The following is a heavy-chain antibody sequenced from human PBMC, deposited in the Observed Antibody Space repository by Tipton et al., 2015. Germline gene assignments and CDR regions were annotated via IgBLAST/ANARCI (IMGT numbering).Heavy chain of an antibody. CDR1: GVTTRTHG. J-gene: IGHJ4*02. Sequence: QLVQSGGGVVQPGSSLRLSCAASGVTTRTHGMHWVRQAPGKGLEWVAVISYDGSVKHYGGSVRGRFSISRDNSKNTLYLQMNSLRAEDTAVYYCAKVSNFWTKYYYDYWGQGTLVTVSS. V-gene: IGHV3-30*18. D-gene: IGHD3/OR15-3a*01. CDR2: ISYDGSVK. CDR3: AKVSNFWTKYYYDY.